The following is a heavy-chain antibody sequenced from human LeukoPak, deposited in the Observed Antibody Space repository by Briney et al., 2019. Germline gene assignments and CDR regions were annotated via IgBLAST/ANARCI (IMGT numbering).Heavy chain of an antibody. Sequence: SETLSLTCAAYGGSFSGYYWSWIRQPPGKGLEWIGEINHSGSTNYNPSLKSRVTISVDTSKNQFSLKLSSVTAADTAVYYCARGPPDCSSTSCYTGYHPWRLDVWGKGTMVTVSS. D-gene: IGHD2-2*02. V-gene: IGHV4-34*01. CDR2: INHSGST. J-gene: IGHJ6*04. CDR3: ARGPPDCSSTSCYTGYHPWRLDV. CDR1: GGSFSGYY.